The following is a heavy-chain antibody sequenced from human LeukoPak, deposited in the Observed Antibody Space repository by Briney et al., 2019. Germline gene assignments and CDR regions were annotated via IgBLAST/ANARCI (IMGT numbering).Heavy chain of an antibody. CDR3: ARAKRRFLEWLPRPCYYYMDV. Sequence: ASVKVSCKASGYTFTSYGISWVRQAPGQGLEWMGRISAYNGNTNYAQKLQGRVTMTTDTSTSTAYMELRSLRSDDTAVYYCARAKRRFLEWLPRPCYYYMDVWGKGTTVTVSS. J-gene: IGHJ6*03. CDR1: GYTFTSYG. V-gene: IGHV1-18*01. D-gene: IGHD3-3*01. CDR2: ISAYNGNT.